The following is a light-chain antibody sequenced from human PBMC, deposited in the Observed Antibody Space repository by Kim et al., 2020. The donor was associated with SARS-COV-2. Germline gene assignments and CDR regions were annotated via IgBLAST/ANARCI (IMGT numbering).Light chain of an antibody. J-gene: IGLJ2*01. CDR1: SLRSYY. CDR3: NSRDSNDNVV. Sequence: SSERTQDPAVSVALGQKVRITCQGDSLRSYYATWYQQKPGQAPILVIYGKNNRPSGIPDRFSGSSSGNTASLTITGTQAGDEADYYCNSRDSNDNVVFGGGTQLTVL. CDR2: GKN. V-gene: IGLV3-19*01.